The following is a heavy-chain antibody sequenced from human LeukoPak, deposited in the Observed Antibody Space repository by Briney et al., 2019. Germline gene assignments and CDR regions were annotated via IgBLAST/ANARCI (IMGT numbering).Heavy chain of an antibody. CDR2: ISYNGTT. V-gene: IGHV4-59*08. D-gene: IGHD3-10*01. J-gene: IGHJ4*02. Sequence: SETLSLTCTVSGGSISNYYWSWIRQPPGKELEWIGYISYNGTTNYNPSLKSRLTISLDTSKKQFSLKLSSVTAADTAVYYCASDGGQGYWGQGILVTVSS. CDR3: ASDGGQGY. CDR1: GGSISNYY.